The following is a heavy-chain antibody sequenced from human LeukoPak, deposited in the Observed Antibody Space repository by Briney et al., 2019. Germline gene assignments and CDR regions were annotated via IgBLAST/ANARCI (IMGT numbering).Heavy chain of an antibody. J-gene: IGHJ4*02. Sequence: GGSLGLSCAASGFTFSSYWMSWVRQAPGKGLEWVANIKQDGSEKYYVDSVKGRFTISRDNAKNSLYLQMNSLRAEDTAVYYCTVQWFGELLPFDYWGQGTLVTVSS. D-gene: IGHD3-10*01. CDR2: IKQDGSEK. CDR3: TVQWFGELLPFDY. CDR1: GFTFSSYW. V-gene: IGHV3-7*05.